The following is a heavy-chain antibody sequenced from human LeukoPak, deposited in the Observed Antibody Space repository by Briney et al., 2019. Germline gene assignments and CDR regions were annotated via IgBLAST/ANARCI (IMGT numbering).Heavy chain of an antibody. D-gene: IGHD4-23*01. CDR3: TRGPTVAAFDAFDL. CDR1: GFTFSDYG. V-gene: IGHV3-64*01. J-gene: IGHJ3*01. CDR2: ISSTGTYT. Sequence: GGSLRLSCVASGFTFSDYGIHWVRQVPGKGPEHVSAISSTGTYTHYANSVRGRFTISRDNSKNTLYLQMGSLRAEDTAMYYCTRGPTVAAFDAFDLWGQGTMVTVSS.